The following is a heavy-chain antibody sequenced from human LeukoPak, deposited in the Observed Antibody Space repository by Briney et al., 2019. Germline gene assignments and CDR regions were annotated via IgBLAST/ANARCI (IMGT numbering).Heavy chain of an antibody. D-gene: IGHD6-19*01. Sequence: GGSLRLSCAVSEFTVNDYYMSWIRQAPAKGREWVSDIGGSDSIVAYADSVKGRFSISRDFAKNSLYLQMNSLRAEDTAVYYCAREKVAGTFDSWGQGALVTVSS. CDR2: IGGSDSIV. CDR3: AREKVAGTFDS. CDR1: EFTVNDYY. V-gene: IGHV3-11*01. J-gene: IGHJ4*02.